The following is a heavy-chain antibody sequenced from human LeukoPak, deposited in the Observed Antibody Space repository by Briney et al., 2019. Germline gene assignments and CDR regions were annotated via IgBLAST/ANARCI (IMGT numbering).Heavy chain of an antibody. CDR1: GGSLARGDSW. Sequence: SQTLSLTCPVAGGSLARGDSWWSWIRQPPGKGLEWIGYIYYSGSTYYNPALKSRVTISVHTSKNQFSLKLSSVTAAVTAVYYCARLTTKGVFDYWGQGTMVTVSS. V-gene: IGHV4-30-4*01. CDR3: ARLTTKGVFDY. D-gene: IGHD4-17*01. J-gene: IGHJ4*02. CDR2: IYYSGST.